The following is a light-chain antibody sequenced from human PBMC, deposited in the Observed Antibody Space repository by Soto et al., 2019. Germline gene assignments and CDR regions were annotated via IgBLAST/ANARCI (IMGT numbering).Light chain of an antibody. J-gene: IGLJ1*01. CDR2: DDN. CDR1: SSNIGGNS. V-gene: IGLV1-51*01. Sequence: QSVLTQPPSVSAAPGQKFTISCSGSSSNIGGNSVSWYQQLPGTAPKLVIYDDNKRPSGIPDRFSGSKSGTSATLGITGFQTGDEADYYCGSWDSSLSAYVFGTGTKVTVL. CDR3: GSWDSSLSAYV.